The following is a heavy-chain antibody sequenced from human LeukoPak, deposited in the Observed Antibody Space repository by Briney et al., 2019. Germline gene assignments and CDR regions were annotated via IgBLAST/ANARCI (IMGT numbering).Heavy chain of an antibody. CDR2: INHSGST. CDR3: ARRPGSGTTRYWFDP. V-gene: IGHV4-34*01. D-gene: IGHD1-1*01. J-gene: IGHJ5*02. CDR1: GGSFSGYY. Sequence: SETLSLTCAVYGGSFSGYYWSWIRQPPGKGLEWIGEINHSGSTNYNPSLKSRVTISVDTSNNQFSLKLSSVTAADTAVYYCARRPGSGTTRYWFDPWGQGTLVTVSS.